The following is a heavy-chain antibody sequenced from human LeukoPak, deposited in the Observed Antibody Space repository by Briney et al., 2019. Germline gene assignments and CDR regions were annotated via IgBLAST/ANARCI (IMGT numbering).Heavy chain of an antibody. CDR1: GGSFSDYY. D-gene: IGHD6-6*01. CDR2: INHSGST. Sequence: SETLSLTCAVYGGSFSDYYWSWIRQPPGKGLEWIGEINHSGSTNYNPSLKSRVTISVDTSKNQFSLKLSSVTAADTAVYYCARQSQNKAARRRGAFDIWGPGTMVTVSS. J-gene: IGHJ3*02. CDR3: ARQSQNKAARRRGAFDI. V-gene: IGHV4-34*01.